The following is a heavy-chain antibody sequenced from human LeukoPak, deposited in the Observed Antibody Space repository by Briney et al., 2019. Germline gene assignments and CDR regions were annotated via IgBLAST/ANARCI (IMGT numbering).Heavy chain of an antibody. V-gene: IGHV5-51*01. Sequence: GESLKISCRGSGYTFATDWIAWVRQMPGKGLEWMAIIYPDDSDTRYSPSFQGQVTISADKSINTAYLQWSSLKASDTAMYYCARQAGRDGYLFDYWGQGTLVTVSS. CDR2: IYPDDSDT. D-gene: IGHD5-24*01. CDR1: GYTFATDW. J-gene: IGHJ4*02. CDR3: ARQAGRDGYLFDY.